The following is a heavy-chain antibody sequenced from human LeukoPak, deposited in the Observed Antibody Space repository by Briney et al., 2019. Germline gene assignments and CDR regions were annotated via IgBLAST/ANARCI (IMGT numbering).Heavy chain of an antibody. CDR3: ARAFYGAPYYYGMDV. CDR2: IYYSGST. Sequence: PSETLSLTCTVSGVSISSGDYYWSWIRQPPGKGLEWIGYIYYSGSTYYNPSLKSRVTISVDTSKNQFSLKLSSVTAADTAVYYCARAFYGAPYYYGMDVWGQGTTVTVSS. CDR1: GVSISSGDYY. D-gene: IGHD4-17*01. J-gene: IGHJ6*02. V-gene: IGHV4-30-4*01.